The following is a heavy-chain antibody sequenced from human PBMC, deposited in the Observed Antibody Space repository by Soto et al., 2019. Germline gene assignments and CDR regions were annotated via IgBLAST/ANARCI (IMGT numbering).Heavy chain of an antibody. J-gene: IGHJ4*02. Sequence: SETLSLTCAVYGGSFSGYYWSWIRQPPGKGLEWIGEINHSGSTNYNPSLKSRVTISVDTSKNQFSLKLSSVTAADTAVYYCARGSSSDYWGQGTLVTVSS. CDR3: ARGSSSDY. CDR2: INHSGST. V-gene: IGHV4-34*01. D-gene: IGHD6-6*01. CDR1: GGSFSGYY.